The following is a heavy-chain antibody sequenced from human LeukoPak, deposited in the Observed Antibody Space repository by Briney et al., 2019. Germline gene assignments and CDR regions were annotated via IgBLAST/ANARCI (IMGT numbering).Heavy chain of an antibody. CDR2: IKSKTDGGTI. Sequence: PGGSLRLSCAASGLTLSNAWMSWVRQAPGKGLEWVGRIKSKTDGGTIEYAAPVKGRFTISRDDAKNTLFLQINSLKTEDTAVYYCITNGGSSWRGYWGQGTLVTVSS. CDR1: GLTLSNAW. V-gene: IGHV3-15*01. CDR3: ITNGGSSWRGY. J-gene: IGHJ4*02. D-gene: IGHD1-26*01.